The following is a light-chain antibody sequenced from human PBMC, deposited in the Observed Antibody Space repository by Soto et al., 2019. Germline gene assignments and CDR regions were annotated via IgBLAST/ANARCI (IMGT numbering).Light chain of an antibody. CDR1: QGINTY. CDR3: QQLNSYPYT. J-gene: IGKJ2*01. V-gene: IGKV1-9*01. CDR2: AAS. Sequence: DIQLTQSPSFLSASVGDRVTITCRASQGINTYLAWYQQKPGKAPKLLINAASTLQSGVTSRFSGSGSGTEFTLTISSLQPEDFATYYCQQLNSYPYTFGQGTKLEIK.